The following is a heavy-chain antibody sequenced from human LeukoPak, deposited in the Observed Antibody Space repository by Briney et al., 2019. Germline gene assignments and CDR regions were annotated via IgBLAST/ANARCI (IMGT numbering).Heavy chain of an antibody. CDR3: ARSSSGSSYYFDY. D-gene: IGHD1-26*01. CDR1: GGSISSSSYY. J-gene: IGHJ4*02. CDR2: IYHSGTT. V-gene: IGHV4-39*07. Sequence: SETLSLTCTVSGGSISSSSYYWVWIRQPPGKGLEWIGSIYHSGTTYYNPSLKSRVTISVDTSKNQFSLKLSSVTAVDTAVYYCARSSSGSSYYFDYWGQGTLVTVSS.